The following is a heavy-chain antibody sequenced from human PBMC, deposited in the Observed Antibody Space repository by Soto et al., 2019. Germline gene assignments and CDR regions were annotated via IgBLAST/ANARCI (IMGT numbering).Heavy chain of an antibody. D-gene: IGHD1-26*01. V-gene: IGHV1-69*01. J-gene: IGHJ6*02. CDR3: ARDRGMGATRTYYYGMDV. CDR1: GGTFSSYA. Sequence: QVQLVQSGAEVKKPGSSVKVSCKASGGTFSSYAISWVRQAPGQGLEWMGGIIPIFGTANYAQKFQGRVTLTADESTSTAYMELSSLRSEDTAVYYCARDRGMGATRTYYYGMDVWGQGTTVTVSS. CDR2: IIPIFGTA.